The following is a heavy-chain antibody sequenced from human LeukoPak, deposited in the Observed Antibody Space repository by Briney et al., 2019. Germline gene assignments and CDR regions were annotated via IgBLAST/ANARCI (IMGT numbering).Heavy chain of an antibody. D-gene: IGHD2/OR15-2a*01. CDR2: VYPTDSTI. Sequence: GESLRISCKGPEYDFANYWIGWVRQVPGRGLEWMGIVYPTDSTIHYSPSFQGRVTTSIDRSVSTAYLQWTSLKASDSAMYFCARRRYFDTYLDPWGQGTLVTVSS. CDR1: EYDFANYW. J-gene: IGHJ5*02. CDR3: ARRRYFDTYLDP. V-gene: IGHV5-51*01.